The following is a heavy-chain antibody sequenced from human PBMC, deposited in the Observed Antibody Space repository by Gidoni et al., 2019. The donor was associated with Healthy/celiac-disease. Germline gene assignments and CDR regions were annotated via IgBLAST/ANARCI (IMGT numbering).Heavy chain of an antibody. Sequence: QVQLVQSGAEVQNPGSSVKVSCKASGGTFSSSAISWVRQAPGQGLEWMGGSIPIFGTANYAQKFQGRVTITADESTSTAYMELSSLRSEDTAVYYCARDVREAHYYYYGMDVWGQGTTVTVSS. CDR2: SIPIFGTA. V-gene: IGHV1-69*01. J-gene: IGHJ6*02. CDR3: ARDVREAHYYYYGMDV. CDR1: GGTFSSSA.